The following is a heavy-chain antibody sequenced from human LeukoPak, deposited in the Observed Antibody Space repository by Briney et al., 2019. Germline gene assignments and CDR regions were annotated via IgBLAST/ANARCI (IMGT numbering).Heavy chain of an antibody. CDR3: ARVGGCRGGSCYHYYNYSYMDV. D-gene: IGHD2-15*01. CDR1: GGTFSSYA. CDR2: IIPIFGTA. J-gene: IGHJ6*03. Sequence: GASVKVSCKASGGTFSSYAISWVRQAPGQGLEWMGGIIPIFGTANYAQKFQGRVTITTDESTSTAYMELSSLRSEDTAVYYCARVGGCRGGSCYHYYNYSYMDVWGKGTTVTVSS. V-gene: IGHV1-69*05.